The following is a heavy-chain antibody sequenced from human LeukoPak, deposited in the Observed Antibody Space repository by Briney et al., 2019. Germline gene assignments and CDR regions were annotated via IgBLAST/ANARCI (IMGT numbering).Heavy chain of an antibody. D-gene: IGHD3-16*02. J-gene: IGHJ2*01. CDR2: IYSGGST. CDR1: GFTVGSNY. V-gene: IGHV3-53*01. CDR3: ARSPDDYDYVWGSYRHWYFDL. Sequence: GGSLRLSCAASGFTVGSNYISWVRQAPGKGLEWVSVIYSGGSTYYADSVKGRFTISRDNSKNTLYLQMNSLRAEDTAVYYCARSPDDYDYVWGSYRHWYFDLWGRGTLVTVSS.